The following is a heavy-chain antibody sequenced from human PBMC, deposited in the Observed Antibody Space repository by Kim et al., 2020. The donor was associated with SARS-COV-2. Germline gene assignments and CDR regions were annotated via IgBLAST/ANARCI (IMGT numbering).Heavy chain of an antibody. CDR3: ARVLTSGWSYFDY. V-gene: IGHV3-21*01. CDR1: GFTLSSYS. J-gene: IGHJ4*02. D-gene: IGHD6-19*01. CDR2: ISSIGSYI. Sequence: GGSLRLSCAASGFTLSSYSMNWVRQAPGKGLEWISSISSIGSYIYYADSMKGRFTISRDNARASLYLQMNSLRAEDTAVYYCARVLTSGWSYFDYWGQGTLVTVSS.